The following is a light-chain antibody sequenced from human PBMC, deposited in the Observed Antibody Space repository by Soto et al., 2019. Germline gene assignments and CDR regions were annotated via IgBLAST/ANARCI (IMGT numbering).Light chain of an antibody. J-gene: IGKJ5*01. CDR1: QSVSSY. CDR2: DAS. Sequence: EIVLTQSPVTLSLSPGERATLSCRASQSVSSYLAWYQEKPGQTPRLLIYDASNRATGIPAMFSGSGSGTDFTITISSLEAEEFAVYYCQQGSNRPTTFRQGIRLEIK. CDR3: QQGSNRPTT. V-gene: IGKV3-11*01.